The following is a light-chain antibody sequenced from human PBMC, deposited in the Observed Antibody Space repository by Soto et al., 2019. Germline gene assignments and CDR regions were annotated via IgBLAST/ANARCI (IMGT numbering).Light chain of an antibody. CDR3: QQSNSFPRT. CDR2: AAS. CDR1: QTISSW. V-gene: IGKV1-12*01. Sequence: DIQMTQSPSTLSASVGDRFSISCRASQTISSWLAWYQQKPGKAPKLLIYAASSLQSGVPSRFSGSGSGTEFTLTISSLQPADSATYFCQQSNSFPRTFGGGTKVDIK. J-gene: IGKJ4*01.